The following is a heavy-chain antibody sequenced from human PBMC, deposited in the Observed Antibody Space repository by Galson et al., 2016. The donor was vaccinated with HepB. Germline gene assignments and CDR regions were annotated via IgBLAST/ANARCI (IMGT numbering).Heavy chain of an antibody. D-gene: IGHD2/OR15-2a*01. V-gene: IGHV3-7*01. CDR1: GLSFSNFW. J-gene: IGHJ4*02. CDR3: ARERRGNSGCYYFDY. Sequence: SLRLSCAASGLSFSNFWMSWVRQAPGKGLEWVANIKPDGSEKDYVDSVKGRFTISRDNVKNSLCLQMNSLRAEDTAVYFCARERRGNSGCYYFDYWDQGTLVTVSS. CDR2: IKPDGSEK.